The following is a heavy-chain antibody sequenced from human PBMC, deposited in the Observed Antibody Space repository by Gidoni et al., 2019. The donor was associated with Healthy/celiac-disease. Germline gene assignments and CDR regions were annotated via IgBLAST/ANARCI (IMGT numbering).Heavy chain of an antibody. D-gene: IGHD3-22*01. CDR3: ARAVYYDSSGYYYWNGGDAFDI. Sequence: QVQLVESGGGVVQPGRSLRLSCAASGFTFSSYAMHWVRQAPGKGLEWVAVISYDGSNKYYADSVKGRFTISRDNSKNTLYLQMNSLRAEDTAVYYCARAVYYDSSGYYYWNGGDAFDIWGQRTMVTVSS. CDR2: ISYDGSNK. CDR1: GFTFSSYA. V-gene: IGHV3-30-3*01. J-gene: IGHJ3*02.